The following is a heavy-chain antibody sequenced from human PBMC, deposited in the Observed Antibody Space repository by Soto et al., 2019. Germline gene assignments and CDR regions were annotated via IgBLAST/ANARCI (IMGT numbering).Heavy chain of an antibody. D-gene: IGHD6-13*01. V-gene: IGHV1-8*01. CDR1: GYTFSSND. CDR3: ARSGPAAGGDR. Sequence: QEQLVQSGAEVKKPGASVKVSCEASGYTFSSNDIDWVRQASGQGLEWMGWMKPSTGDSGYAQDFQARITLTRDNATGTANRERSSLRPEDTAEYYRARSGPAAGGDRGGQGTLVTVSS. CDR2: MKPSTGDS. J-gene: IGHJ5*02.